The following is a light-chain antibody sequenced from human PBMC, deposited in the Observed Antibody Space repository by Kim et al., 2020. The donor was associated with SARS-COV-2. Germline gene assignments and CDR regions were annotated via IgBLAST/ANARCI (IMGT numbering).Light chain of an antibody. CDR3: QARDSSTVV. CDR1: KLGDKY. V-gene: IGLV3-1*01. Sequence: SYELTQPPSVSVSPGQTASITCSGDKLGDKYACWYQQKPGQSPVLGIYQDSKRPSGIPERFSGSNSGNTATLTISGTQAMDEADYYCQARDSSTVV. J-gene: IGLJ2*01. CDR2: QDS.